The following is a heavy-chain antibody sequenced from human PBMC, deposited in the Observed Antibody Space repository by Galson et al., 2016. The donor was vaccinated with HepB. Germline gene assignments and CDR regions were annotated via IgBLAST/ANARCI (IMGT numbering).Heavy chain of an antibody. J-gene: IGHJ4*02. Sequence: SLRLSCAASGFTFSTYAMSWVRQAPGKGLEWVSAISGSGGSTSYTGSVKGRFTISRDNSKNTLYLQMNSLRAEDTAVYYCAKVGRGVYCGGDCYLIWGQGALVTVSS. CDR3: AKVGRGVYCGGDCYLI. CDR2: ISGSGGST. V-gene: IGHV3-23*01. CDR1: GFTFSTYA. D-gene: IGHD2-21*02.